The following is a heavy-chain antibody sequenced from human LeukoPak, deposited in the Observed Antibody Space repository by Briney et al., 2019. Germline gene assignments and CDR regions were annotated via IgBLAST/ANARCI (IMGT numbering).Heavy chain of an antibody. CDR1: GGSISSGGYS. CDR2: IYHSGST. J-gene: IGHJ3*02. Sequence: PSQTLSLTCAVSGGSISSGGYSRSWIRQPPGKGLEWIGYIYHSGSTYYNPSLKSRVTISVDRSKNQFSLKLSSVTAADTAVYYCASTTDDYGDNMDAFDIWGQGTMVTVSS. V-gene: IGHV4-30-2*01. CDR3: ASTTDDYGDNMDAFDI. D-gene: IGHD4-17*01.